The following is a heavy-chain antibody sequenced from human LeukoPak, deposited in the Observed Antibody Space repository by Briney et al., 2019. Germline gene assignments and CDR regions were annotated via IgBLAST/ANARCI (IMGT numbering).Heavy chain of an antibody. CDR1: GFTFDDYA. Sequence: GGSLRLSCAASGFTFDDYAMHWVRHAPGKGLEWVSGISWNSGSIGYADSVKGRFTISRDNAKNSLYLQMNSLRAEDTALYYCAKDRATSYYDFWSGYLDAFDIWGQGTMVTVSS. D-gene: IGHD3-3*01. V-gene: IGHV3-9*01. CDR3: AKDRATSYYDFWSGYLDAFDI. CDR2: ISWNSGSI. J-gene: IGHJ3*02.